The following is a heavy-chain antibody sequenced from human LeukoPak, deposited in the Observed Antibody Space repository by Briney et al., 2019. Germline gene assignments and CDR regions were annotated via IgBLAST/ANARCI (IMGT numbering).Heavy chain of an antibody. D-gene: IGHD2-2*01. J-gene: IGHJ6*03. Sequence: GGSLRLSCEGSGFSFSSYCMNWVRQAPGKGPEWVAFIRYDGSNKYYADSVKGRFTISRDNSKNTLYLQMNSLRAEDTAVYYCARDTPYCSSTSCPYYYYYMDVWGKGTTVTVSS. V-gene: IGHV3-30*02. CDR3: ARDTPYCSSTSCPYYYYYMDV. CDR1: GFSFSSYC. CDR2: IRYDGSNK.